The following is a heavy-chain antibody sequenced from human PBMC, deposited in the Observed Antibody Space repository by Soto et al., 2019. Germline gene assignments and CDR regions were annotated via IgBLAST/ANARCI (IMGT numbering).Heavy chain of an antibody. CDR2: ISAHNGNT. V-gene: IGHV1-18*01. D-gene: IGHD3-16*01. J-gene: IGHJ4*02. Sequence: VQLVQSGAEVKKPGASVKVSCKASGYTFTSHGINWVRRAPGQGLEWMGWISAHNGNTKYAEKFQGRLTVATETSTSTAYMELRSLRSDDTAVYYCARENVNSKSWYVVDYWGQGTLVTVSS. CDR3: ARENVNSKSWYVVDY. CDR1: GYTFTSHG.